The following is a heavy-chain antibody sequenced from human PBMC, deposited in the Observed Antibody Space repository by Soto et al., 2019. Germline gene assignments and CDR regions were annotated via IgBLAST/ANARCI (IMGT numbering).Heavy chain of an antibody. CDR3: AKEVYDSSGYYLIQYFDY. CDR2: ISGSGGST. V-gene: IGHV3-23*01. Sequence: PGGSLRLSCAASGFTFSSYAMGWVRQAPGKGLEWVSAISGSGGSTYYADSVKGRFTISRDNSKNTLYLQMNSLRAEDTAVYYCAKEVYDSSGYYLIQYFDYWGQGTLVTVSS. J-gene: IGHJ4*02. D-gene: IGHD3-22*01. CDR1: GFTFSSYA.